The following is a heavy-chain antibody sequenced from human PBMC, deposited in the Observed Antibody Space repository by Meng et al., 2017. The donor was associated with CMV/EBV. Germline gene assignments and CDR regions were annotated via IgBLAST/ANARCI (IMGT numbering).Heavy chain of an antibody. CDR2: INHSGST. Sequence: SQTLSLTCAVYGGSFSGYYWSWIRQPPGKGLEWIGEINHSGSTNYNPSLKGRVTISVDTSKNQFSLKLSSVTAADTAVYYCARAPPFYGMDVWGQGTTVTVSS. CDR1: GGSFSGYY. J-gene: IGHJ6*02. CDR3: ARAPPFYGMDV. D-gene: IGHD1-14*01. V-gene: IGHV4-34*01.